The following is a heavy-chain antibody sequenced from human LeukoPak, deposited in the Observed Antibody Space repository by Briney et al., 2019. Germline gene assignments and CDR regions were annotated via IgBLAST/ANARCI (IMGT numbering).Heavy chain of an antibody. V-gene: IGHV3-23*01. CDR3: AKRGVVIRVILVGFHKEAYYFDS. Sequence: GGSLRLSCAVSGITLNNYGMSWVRQAPGKGLEWVAGIGASGGGTNYADSVKGRFTISRDNPKNTLYLQMNSLRAEDTAVYFCAKRGVVIRVILVGFHKEAYYFDSWGQGALVTVSS. D-gene: IGHD3-22*01. J-gene: IGHJ4*02. CDR2: IGASGGGT. CDR1: GITLNNYG.